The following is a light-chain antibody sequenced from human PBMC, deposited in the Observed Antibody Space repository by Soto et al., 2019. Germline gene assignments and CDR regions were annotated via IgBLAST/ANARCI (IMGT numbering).Light chain of an antibody. Sequence: SSELTQPPSVSVAPGQTARITCGGNYIGIKSVHWYQQKPGQAPVLVVYDDSDRPSGIPERFSGSKTGNTATLTITRVEAGDEADYYCQVWDSSSDHWVFGGGTKLTVL. CDR1: YIGIKS. V-gene: IGLV3-21*02. CDR2: DDS. J-gene: IGLJ3*02. CDR3: QVWDSSSDHWV.